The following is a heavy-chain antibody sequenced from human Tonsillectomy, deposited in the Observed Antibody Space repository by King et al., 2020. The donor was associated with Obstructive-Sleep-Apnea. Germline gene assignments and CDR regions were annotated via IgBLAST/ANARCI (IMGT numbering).Heavy chain of an antibody. CDR3: ARRSTKCYRCFDY. J-gene: IGHJ4*02. Sequence: QLVQSGAEVKKPGASVKVSCKASGYTFTNYDINWVRQATGQGPEWMGWMNPNSGNTVYAQRFQDRVTMTTNTSISTAYMELSSLKSEDTAVYYCARRSTKCYRCFDYWGQGTLVTVSS. V-gene: IGHV1-8*01. D-gene: IGHD2-2*01. CDR1: GYTFTNYD. CDR2: MNPNSGNT.